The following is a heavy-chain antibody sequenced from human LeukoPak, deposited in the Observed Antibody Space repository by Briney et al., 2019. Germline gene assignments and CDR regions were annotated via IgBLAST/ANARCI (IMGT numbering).Heavy chain of an antibody. D-gene: IGHD2-2*01. CDR2: ISSSSSYK. V-gene: IGHV3-21*01. Sequence: GGSLRFSCAASGFTFTYYAMNWVPQAPGNGREWVSSISSSSSYKYSADSVKGRFTISRDNAKNSLYLQMNSLRAEDTAVYYCARDGHPIVPAVQSIDDFDIWGQGTMVTVSS. CDR1: GFTFTYYA. CDR3: ARDGHPIVPAVQSIDDFDI. J-gene: IGHJ3*02.